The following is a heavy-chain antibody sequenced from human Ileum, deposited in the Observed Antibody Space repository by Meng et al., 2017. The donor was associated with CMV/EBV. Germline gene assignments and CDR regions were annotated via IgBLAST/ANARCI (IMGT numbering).Heavy chain of an antibody. CDR1: GFTFSSYW. D-gene: IGHD3-22*01. V-gene: IGHV3-7*01. Sequence: GESLIISCAASGFTFSSYWMSWVRQAPGKGLEWVANIKQDGSEKYYVDSVKGRFTISRDNAKNSLYLQMNSLRAEDTAVYYCARDSDYYYDSSGYPEYFQHWGQGTLVTVSS. CDR3: ARDSDYYYDSSGYPEYFQH. J-gene: IGHJ1*01. CDR2: IKQDGSEK.